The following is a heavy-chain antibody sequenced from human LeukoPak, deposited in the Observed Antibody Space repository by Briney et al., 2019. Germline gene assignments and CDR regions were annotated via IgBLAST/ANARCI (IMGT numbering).Heavy chain of an antibody. CDR3: ATGYYYDSSGYLVH. CDR2: FDPEDGET. V-gene: IGHV1-24*01. J-gene: IGHJ4*02. CDR1: GYTLTELS. Sequence: ASVTVSCKVSGYTLTELSMHWVRQAPGKGLEWMGGFDPEDGETIYAQKFQGRVTMTEDTSTDTAYMELSSLRSEDTAVYYCATGYYYDSSGYLVHWGQGTLVTVSS. D-gene: IGHD3-22*01.